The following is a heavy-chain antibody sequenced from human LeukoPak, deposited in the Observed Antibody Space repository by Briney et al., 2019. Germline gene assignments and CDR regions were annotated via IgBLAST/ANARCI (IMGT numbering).Heavy chain of an antibody. CDR1: GFTVSSNY. CDR2: IYSGGST. CDR3: ARGTRVYGDYFDY. Sequence: PGGSLRLSCAASGFTVSSNYMSWVRQAPGKGLEWVSVIYSGGSTYYADSVKGRFTISRDNSKNTLYLQMNSLRAEDTAVYYCARGTRVYGDYFDYWGQGTLVTVSS. V-gene: IGHV3-53*01. J-gene: IGHJ4*02. D-gene: IGHD4-17*01.